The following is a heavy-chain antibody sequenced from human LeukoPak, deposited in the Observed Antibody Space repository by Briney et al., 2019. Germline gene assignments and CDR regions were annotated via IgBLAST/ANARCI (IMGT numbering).Heavy chain of an antibody. Sequence: GGSLRLSCAASGFTFSDYYMSWIRQAPGKGLEWVSYISSSGSTIYYADSVKGRFTISRDNAKNTLYLQMNSLRAEDTAVYYCASFARGSGVVWDDYWGQGTLVTVSS. CDR3: ASFARGSGVVWDDY. D-gene: IGHD2-21*01. CDR1: GFTFSDYY. CDR2: ISSSGSTI. V-gene: IGHV3-11*01. J-gene: IGHJ4*02.